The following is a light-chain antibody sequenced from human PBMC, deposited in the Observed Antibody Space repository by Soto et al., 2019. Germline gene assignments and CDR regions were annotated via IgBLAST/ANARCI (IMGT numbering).Light chain of an antibody. J-gene: IGKJ1*01. V-gene: IGKV3-20*01. CDR2: GVS. CDR3: QQYDMSPPT. CDR1: QSVSSY. Sequence: EIVLTQSPATLSLSPGERATLSCRASQSVSSYLAWYQQKPGQAPRLLIYGVSTRATGVPDRFSGSGSGPDFTLTVSRLEPEDFAVYYCQQYDMSPPTFGQGTKVDIK.